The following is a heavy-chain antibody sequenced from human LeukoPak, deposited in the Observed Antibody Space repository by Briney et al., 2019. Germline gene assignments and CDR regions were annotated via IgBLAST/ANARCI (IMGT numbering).Heavy chain of an antibody. CDR3: AAVVPEASTGHYYGVDV. V-gene: IGHV3-30*03. J-gene: IGHJ6*02. Sequence: GGSLRLSCAASGLTFSTYGMHWVRQAPGKGLEWVAVIRYDGSQRFHADSVKDRSTVSRDNSRNTLYLQMSSLRVEDTAVCYCAAVVPEASTGHYYGVDVWGQGTTVTVS. D-gene: IGHD2-2*01. CDR2: IRYDGSQR. CDR1: GLTFSTYG.